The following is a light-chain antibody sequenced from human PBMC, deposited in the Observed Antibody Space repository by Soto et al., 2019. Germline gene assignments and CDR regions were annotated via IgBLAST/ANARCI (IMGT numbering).Light chain of an antibody. CDR1: SSDVGGYEY. CDR3: SSYNCINTFV. J-gene: IGLJ1*01. CDR2: EVT. V-gene: IGLV2-14*01. Sequence: QSVLTQPASVSGSPGQSITISCTGTSSDVGGYEYVSWYQRHPGKAPKLMIYEVTNRPSGVSNRFSGSKSANTASLTISGLQTEDEADYYCSSYNCINTFVFGTGTQVTVL.